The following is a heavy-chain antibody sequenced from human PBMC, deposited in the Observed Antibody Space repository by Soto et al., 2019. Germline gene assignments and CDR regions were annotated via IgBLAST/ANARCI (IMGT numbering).Heavy chain of an antibody. CDR1: GGSISGGGFS. CDR3: TRLQFGEGFDY. D-gene: IGHD3-10*01. J-gene: IGHJ4*02. CDR2: ILHTGGT. V-gene: IGHV4-30-2*01. Sequence: SETLSLTCAVSGGSISGGGFSWSWIRQPPGKGLEWIGYILHTGGTQYNPSLKSRVSMSVDKSKNQFSLHLTSVTAADTAVYYCTRLQFGEGFDYWGQGALVTVSS.